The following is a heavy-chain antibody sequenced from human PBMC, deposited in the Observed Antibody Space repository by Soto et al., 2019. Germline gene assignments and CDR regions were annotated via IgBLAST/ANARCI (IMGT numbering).Heavy chain of an antibody. Sequence: GGSLRLSCAASGFIFSDFAMHWVRQAPGKGLEWVAEIWYDGSNEYYGDSVKGRFTISRDNSKDTLYLQMNSLRVDDTAVYYCGKERRGSGWSVCNFWGQGSLVTVSS. CDR3: GKERRGSGWSVCNF. V-gene: IGHV3-33*06. D-gene: IGHD6-19*01. J-gene: IGHJ4*02. CDR2: IWYDGSNE. CDR1: GFIFSDFA.